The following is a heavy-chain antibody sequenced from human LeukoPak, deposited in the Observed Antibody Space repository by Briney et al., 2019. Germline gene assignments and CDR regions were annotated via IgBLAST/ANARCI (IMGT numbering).Heavy chain of an antibody. CDR3: ARGSRGTPGQ. CDR1: GFRFDDYG. Sequence: GGSLRLSCAAYGFRFDDYGMTWVRQAPGKGLEWVSDINWTGASTGYVDSVKGRFTISRDNAKNSLYLQMNGLRADDTALYYCARGSRGTPGQWGQGTLVTVSS. V-gene: IGHV3-20*04. J-gene: IGHJ4*02. D-gene: IGHD3-16*01. CDR2: INWTGAST.